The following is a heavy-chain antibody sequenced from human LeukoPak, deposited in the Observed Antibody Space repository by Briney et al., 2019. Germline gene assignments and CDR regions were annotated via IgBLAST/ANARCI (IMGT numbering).Heavy chain of an antibody. CDR2: IFPSGDT. J-gene: IGHJ4*02. CDR1: GRSISDYP. V-gene: IGHV4-4*09. Sequence: SETLSLTCTVSGRSISDYPWSWIRQPPGKGLEWIGYIFPSGDTYYIPSLRGRVTISADTSRNQFSLTLTSVTAGDTAPYYCARLADSTIANYYLDSWGQGTLVTVSS. D-gene: IGHD2-2*01. CDR3: ARLADSTIANYYLDS.